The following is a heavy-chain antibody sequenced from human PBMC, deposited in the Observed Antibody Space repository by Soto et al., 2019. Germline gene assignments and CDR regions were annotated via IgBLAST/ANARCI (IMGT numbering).Heavy chain of an antibody. CDR3: ARDEYYYDSTHYPR. V-gene: IGHV3-48*02. CDR2: IRSGGSPI. D-gene: IGHD3-22*01. J-gene: IGHJ4*02. CDR1: GFKLDDFN. Sequence: QLAESGGGLVQPGGSLRLSCAASGFKLDDFNMNWVRQAPGKGLEWVAYIRSGGSPIYYAESVKGRFTISRDNAKNSVYLQMNSLRDEDTAVYYCARDEYYYDSTHYPRWGQGTLVTVSS.